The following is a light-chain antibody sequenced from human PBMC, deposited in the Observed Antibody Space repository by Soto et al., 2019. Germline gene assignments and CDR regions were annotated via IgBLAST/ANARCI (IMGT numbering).Light chain of an antibody. J-gene: IGKJ1*01. CDR2: AAS. CDR1: ETVSTN. V-gene: IGKV3-15*01. Sequence: EILMTWSPPPLSLSPREGAPLSRRASETVSTNLAWYQQKPGQAPRLLIYAASTRATGVPARFSGSGSGTEFTLTISSLQSEDVAAYYCQQYENWPWTFGQGTKVDIK. CDR3: QQYENWPWT.